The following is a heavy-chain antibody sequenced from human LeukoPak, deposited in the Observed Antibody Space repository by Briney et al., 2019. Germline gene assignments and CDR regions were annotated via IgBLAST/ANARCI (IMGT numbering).Heavy chain of an antibody. CDR2: INHSGST. J-gene: IGHJ4*02. Sequence: SETLSLTCAVYGGSFSGYYWSWIRQPPGKGLEWIGEINHSGSTNYNPSLKSRVTISVDTSKNQFSLKLSSVTAADTAVYYCARGGSEAPAARSPYHRWGQGTLVTVSS. V-gene: IGHV4-34*01. CDR3: ARGGSEAPAARSPYHR. D-gene: IGHD2-2*01. CDR1: GGSFSGYY.